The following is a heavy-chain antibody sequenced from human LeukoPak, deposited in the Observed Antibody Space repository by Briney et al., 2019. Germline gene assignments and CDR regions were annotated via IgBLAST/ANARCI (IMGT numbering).Heavy chain of an antibody. Sequence: SENLSLTCTVSGGSISSYYWSWIRQPPGKGLEWIGYIYYSGSTNYNPSLKSRVTISVDTSKNQFSLKLSSVTAADTAVYYCARVFGSYCSSTSCYYNWFDPWGQGTLVTVSS. V-gene: IGHV4-59*01. CDR2: IYYSGST. CDR3: ARVFGSYCSSTSCYYNWFDP. CDR1: GGSISSYY. J-gene: IGHJ5*02. D-gene: IGHD2-2*01.